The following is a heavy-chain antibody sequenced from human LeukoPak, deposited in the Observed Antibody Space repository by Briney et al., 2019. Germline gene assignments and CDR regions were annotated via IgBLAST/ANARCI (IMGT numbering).Heavy chain of an antibody. CDR3: ARHDSSSSYDAFDI. J-gene: IGHJ3*02. CDR2: IYYSGST. CDR1: GGSISGYY. V-gene: IGHV4-59*08. Sequence: SETLSLTCTVSGGSISGYYWSWIRQPPGKGLECIGDIYYSGSTNYNPSLKSRVAISVDTSKNQFSLKLSSVTAADTAVYYCARHDSSSSYDAFDIWGQGTMVTVSS. D-gene: IGHD6-13*01.